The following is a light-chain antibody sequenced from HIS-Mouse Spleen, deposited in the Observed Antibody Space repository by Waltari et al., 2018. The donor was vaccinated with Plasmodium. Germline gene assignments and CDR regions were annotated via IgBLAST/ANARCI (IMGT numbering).Light chain of an antibody. CDR2: GAS. Sequence: EIVLTQSPVTLSLSPGERATLSCRASQSVSSSYLAWYQQKPGQAPRLLIYGASSRATGIPDRVSCSGSGTDFTLTISRLEPEDFAVYYCQRDGSSSWTFGQGTKVEIE. V-gene: IGKV3-20*01. J-gene: IGKJ1*01. CDR1: QSVSSSY. CDR3: QRDGSSSWT.